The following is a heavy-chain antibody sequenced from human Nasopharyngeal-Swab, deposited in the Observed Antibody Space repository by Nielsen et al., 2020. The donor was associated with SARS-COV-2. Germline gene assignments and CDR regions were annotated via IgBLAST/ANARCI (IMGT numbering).Heavy chain of an antibody. CDR3: AKRPTGSTFGD. CDR1: GFTFSSYA. J-gene: IGHJ4*02. Sequence: GESLKISCAASGFTFSSYAMSWVRQAPGKGLEWVSAISGSGGSTYYADSVKGRFTISRDNSKNTLYLQMSSLRAEDTAVYYCAKRPTGSTFGDWGQGTLVTVSS. CDR2: ISGSGGST. D-gene: IGHD3-16*01. V-gene: IGHV3-23*01.